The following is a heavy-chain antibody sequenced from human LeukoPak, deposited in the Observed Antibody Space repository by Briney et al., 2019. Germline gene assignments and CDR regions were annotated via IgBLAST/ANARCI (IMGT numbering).Heavy chain of an antibody. Sequence: GGSLRLSCAGSGFIFSDYILDWVRQVPGKGLEWIGRIRRKRNGYTTEFAASVEGRFTISRDDSENSLYLHMNNLKTEDTAVYYCSRGGPQGDQSGFDIWGQGTMVTVSS. CDR1: GFIFSDYI. D-gene: IGHD2-21*01. CDR2: IRRKRNGYTT. V-gene: IGHV3-72*01. CDR3: SRGGPQGDQSGFDI. J-gene: IGHJ3*02.